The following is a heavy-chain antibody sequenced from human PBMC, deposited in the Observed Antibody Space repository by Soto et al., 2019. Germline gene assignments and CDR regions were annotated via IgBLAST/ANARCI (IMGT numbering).Heavy chain of an antibody. CDR2: IYYSGST. CDR3: ATRGRYCSSTSCPRDY. D-gene: IGHD2-2*01. Sequence: QLQLQESGPGLVKPSETLSLTCTVSGGSISSSSYYWGWIRQPPGKGLEWIGSIYYSGSTYYNPSLKSRVTISVDTSKNQFSLKLSSVTAADTDVYYCATRGRYCSSTSCPRDYWGQGTLVTVSS. V-gene: IGHV4-39*01. CDR1: GGSISSSSYY. J-gene: IGHJ4*02.